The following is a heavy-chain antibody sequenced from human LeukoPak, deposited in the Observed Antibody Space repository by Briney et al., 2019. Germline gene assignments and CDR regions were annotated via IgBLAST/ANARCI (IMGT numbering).Heavy chain of an antibody. CDR3: ATLGYSYGTDY. CDR1: SGSISTSNYY. CDR2: IFYSGST. V-gene: IGHV4-39*07. J-gene: IGHJ4*02. Sequence: PSETLSLTCTVSSGSISTSNYYWGWVRQPPGKALEWIGNIFYSGSTYYNPSLKSRVTISVDTSKNQFSLKLSSVTAADTAVYYCATLGYSYGTDYWGQGTLVTVSS. D-gene: IGHD5-18*01.